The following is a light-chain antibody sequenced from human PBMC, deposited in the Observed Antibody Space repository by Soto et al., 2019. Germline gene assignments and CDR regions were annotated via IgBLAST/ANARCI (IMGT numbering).Light chain of an antibody. CDR2: DAS. Sequence: AIQLTQSPSSLSASVGDRVDITCRASQGINSDLAWYQQKPGKAPKLLIYDASSLQIGVPSRFSGSGSATEFTLTISSLQPDDFATYYCQQYNSFSETFGQGTEVDIK. CDR1: QGINSD. CDR3: QQYNSFSET. V-gene: IGKV1-13*02. J-gene: IGKJ1*01.